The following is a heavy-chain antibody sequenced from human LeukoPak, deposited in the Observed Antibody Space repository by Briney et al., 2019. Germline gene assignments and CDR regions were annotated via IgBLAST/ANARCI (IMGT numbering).Heavy chain of an antibody. CDR3: ARAPSLWLPPNWFDP. CDR2: ISAYNGNT. V-gene: IGHV1-18*01. CDR1: GYTFTSYG. D-gene: IGHD5-18*01. J-gene: IGHJ5*02. Sequence: GASVKVSCKASGYTFTSYGISWVRQAPGQGLEWMGWISAYNGNTNYAQKLQGRVTMTTDTSTSTAYMELRSLRSDDTAVYYCARAPSLWLPPNWFDPWGQGTLVTVSS.